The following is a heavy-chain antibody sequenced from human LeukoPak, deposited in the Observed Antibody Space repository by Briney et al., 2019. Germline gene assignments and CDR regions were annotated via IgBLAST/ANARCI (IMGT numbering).Heavy chain of an antibody. V-gene: IGHV4-34*01. D-gene: IGHD2-2*02. CDR2: INHSGST. CDR3: ARVVPAAIKGAFDY. Sequence: SETLSLTCAVYGGSFSGYYWSWIRQPPGKGLEWIGEINHSGSTNYNPSLKSRVTISVDTSKNQFSLKLSSVTAADTAVYYCARVVPAAIKGAFDYWGQGTLVTVSS. J-gene: IGHJ4*02. CDR1: GGSFSGYY.